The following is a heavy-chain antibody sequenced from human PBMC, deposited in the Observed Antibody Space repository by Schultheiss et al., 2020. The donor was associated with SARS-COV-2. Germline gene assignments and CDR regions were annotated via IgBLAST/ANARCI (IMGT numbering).Heavy chain of an antibody. J-gene: IGHJ6*02. V-gene: IGHV4-59*08. D-gene: IGHD3-22*01. CDR3: ARLDLDSGYYPYYYYGMDV. CDR1: GGSFSGYY. Sequence: SETLSLTCAVYGGSFSGYYWSWIRQPPGKGLEWIGYIYYSGSTYYNPSLKSRVTISVDTSKNQFSLKLSSVTAADTAVYYCARLDLDSGYYPYYYYGMDVWGQGTTVTVCS. CDR2: IYYSGST.